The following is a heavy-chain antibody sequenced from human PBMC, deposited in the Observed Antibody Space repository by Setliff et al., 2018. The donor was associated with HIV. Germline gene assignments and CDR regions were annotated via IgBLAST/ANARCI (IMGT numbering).Heavy chain of an antibody. CDR2: IHHSGST. V-gene: IGHV4-38-2*02. D-gene: IGHD3-16*01. CDR3: ARDPLGYNWRRYFDF. Sequence: SETLSLTCTVSGSPISSDYYWGWLRQSPGKGPEWIGSIHHSGSTNHNPSLKSRVTMSVDTSNNHFSLNLKSVTAADTAVYYCARDPLGYNWRRYFDFWGQGAVVTVSS. CDR1: GSPISSDYY. J-gene: IGHJ4*02.